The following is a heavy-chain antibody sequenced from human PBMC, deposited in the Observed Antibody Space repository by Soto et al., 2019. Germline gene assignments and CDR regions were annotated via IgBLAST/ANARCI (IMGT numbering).Heavy chain of an antibody. J-gene: IGHJ4*02. CDR2: ISYDGSNK. CDR3: AKSYDDSSGYIFDY. CDR1: GFTFSSYG. D-gene: IGHD3-22*01. Sequence: GGSLRLSCAASGFTFSSYGMHWVRQAPGKGLEWVAVISYDGSNKYYADSVKGRFTISRDNSKNTLYLQMNSLRAEDTAVYYCAKSYDDSSGYIFDYWGQGTLVTVSS. V-gene: IGHV3-30*18.